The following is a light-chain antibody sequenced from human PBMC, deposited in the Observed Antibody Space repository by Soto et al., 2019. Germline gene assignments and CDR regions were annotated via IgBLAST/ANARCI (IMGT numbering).Light chain of an antibody. CDR2: AAS. CDR3: QQSYSTPLT. CDR1: QSISSY. V-gene: IGKV1-39*01. J-gene: IGKJ5*01. Sequence: DIQMTQSPSSLSASVGDRVTITCRASQSISSYLNWYQQKPGKAPKLLIYAASSLQSGVPSRFSVSGSATDYTLIISSLQPEDFATYYCQQSYSTPLTFGQGTRLEIK.